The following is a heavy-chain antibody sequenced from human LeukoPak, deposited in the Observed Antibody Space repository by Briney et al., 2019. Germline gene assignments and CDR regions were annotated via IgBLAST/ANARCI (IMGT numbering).Heavy chain of an antibody. J-gene: IGHJ2*01. CDR2: IYYTRST. V-gene: IGHV4-34*01. CDR3: ARGVTMIVVVIHDWYFDL. Sequence: SETLSLTCAVYGGSFSGYYWSWIRQPPGKGLEWIGSIYYTRSTYYNPSLKSRVTISVDTSKNQFSLKLTSVTAADTAVYYRARGVTMIVVVIHDWYFDLWGRGTLVTVSS. D-gene: IGHD3-22*01. CDR1: GGSFSGYY.